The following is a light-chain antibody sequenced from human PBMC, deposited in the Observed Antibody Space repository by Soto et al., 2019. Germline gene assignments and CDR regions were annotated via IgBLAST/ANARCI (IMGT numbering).Light chain of an antibody. J-gene: IGKJ1*01. Sequence: EIVLTQSPGTLSLSPGERATLSCRASPSVTNYLAWYQQKPGQAPRLLIYGASIRATGIPDRFSGSGSGTEFTLTISRLEPEDFAVYYCQQYGKSPGTFGQGTKV. CDR3: QQYGKSPGT. CDR2: GAS. CDR1: PSVTNY. V-gene: IGKV3-20*01.